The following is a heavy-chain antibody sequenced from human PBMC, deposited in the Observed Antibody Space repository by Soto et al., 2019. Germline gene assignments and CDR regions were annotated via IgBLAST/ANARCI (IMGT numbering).Heavy chain of an antibody. CDR1: GFTFTSSA. D-gene: IGHD4-17*01. CDR2: IVVGSGNT. CDR3: AAGADTVTAGYYGMDV. V-gene: IGHV1-58*01. Sequence: AASVKVSCKASGFTFTSSAVQWVRQARGQRLEWIGWIVVGSGNTNYAQKFQERVTITRDMSTSTAYMEVSSLRSEDTAVYYCAAGADTVTAGYYGMDVWGQGTTVTVSS. J-gene: IGHJ6*02.